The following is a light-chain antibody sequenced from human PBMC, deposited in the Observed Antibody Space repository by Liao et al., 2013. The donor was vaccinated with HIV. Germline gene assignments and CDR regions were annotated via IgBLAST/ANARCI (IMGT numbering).Light chain of an antibody. V-gene: IGLV3-1*01. CDR3: QAWDSGAEVL. Sequence: SYELTQPPSVSVSPGQTATIPCSGDKLGDKYACWYQQKPGQSPVLVIYQDGKRPSGIPERFSGSYSGNTATLTITGTQTMDESDYFCQAWDSGAEVLFGGGTKLTVL. CDR2: QDG. CDR1: KLGDKY. J-gene: IGLJ2*01.